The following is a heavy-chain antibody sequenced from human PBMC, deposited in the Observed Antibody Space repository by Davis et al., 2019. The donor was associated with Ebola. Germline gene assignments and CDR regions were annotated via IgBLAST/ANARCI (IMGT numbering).Heavy chain of an antibody. D-gene: IGHD3-9*01. V-gene: IGHV3-7*01. J-gene: IGHJ4*02. CDR1: GFTFSSYW. CDR3: AKAWDFDWLLLWY. Sequence: GGSLRLSCAASGFTFSSYWMNWVRQAPGKGLEWVANIKQDGSEKYYVDSVKGRFTISRDNAKNSLYLQMNSLRAEDTAVYYCAKAWDFDWLLLWYWGQGTLVTVSS. CDR2: IKQDGSEK.